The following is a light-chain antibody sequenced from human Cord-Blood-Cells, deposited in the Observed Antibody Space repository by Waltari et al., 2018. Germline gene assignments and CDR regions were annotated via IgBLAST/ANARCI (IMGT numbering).Light chain of an antibody. V-gene: IGLV2-23*01. CDR3: CSYAGSSTFWV. CDR1: SSDVGSYNL. Sequence: QSALTQPASVSESPGPSITLSCTGTSSDVGSYNLVPWYQQHPGTAPKLMIYEGSKRPSGVSNRFSGSKFGNTASLTSSGLQAEDEADYYCCSYAGSSTFWVFGGGTKLTVL. J-gene: IGLJ3*02. CDR2: EGS.